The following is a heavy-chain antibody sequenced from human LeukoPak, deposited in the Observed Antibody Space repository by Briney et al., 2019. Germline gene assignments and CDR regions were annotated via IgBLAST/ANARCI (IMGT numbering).Heavy chain of an antibody. Sequence: GGSLRLSCAASGFTFSSYSMNWVRQAPGKGLEWVSSITSSSTYIYYADSVKGRFTISRDNAKNSLYVQMNSLRAEDTAVYYCARVSGYSSSWLDYWGQGTLVTVSS. CDR2: ITSSSTYI. V-gene: IGHV3-21*01. J-gene: IGHJ4*02. D-gene: IGHD6-13*01. CDR1: GFTFSSYS. CDR3: ARVSGYSSSWLDY.